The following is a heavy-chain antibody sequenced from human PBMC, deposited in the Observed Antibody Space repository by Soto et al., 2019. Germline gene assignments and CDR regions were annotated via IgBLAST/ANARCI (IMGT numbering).Heavy chain of an antibody. CDR1: GFTFSSYA. V-gene: IGHV3-64D*06. CDR2: ISSNGGST. J-gene: IGHJ5*02. CDR3: VKSIRKTYIVVVPAANPDWFDP. Sequence: QTGGSLRLSCSASGFTFSSYAMHWVRQAPGKGLEYVSAISSNGGSTYYADSVKGRFTISRDNSKNTLYLQMSSLRAEDTAVYYCVKSIRKTYIVVVPAANPDWFDPWGQGTLVTVS. D-gene: IGHD2-2*01.